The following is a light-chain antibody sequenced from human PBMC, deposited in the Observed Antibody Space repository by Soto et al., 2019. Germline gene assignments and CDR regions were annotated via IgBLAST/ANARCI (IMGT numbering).Light chain of an antibody. J-gene: IGKJ2*01. CDR2: GAS. CDR1: QSVSSRY. CDR3: QQYITSPPMYT. V-gene: IGKV3-20*01. Sequence: ETVLTQSPGTLSLSPGERATISCRASQSVSSRYLAWYQQKPGQAPRLLIYGASSRATGIPDRFSGSGSGTEFTLTFSRLEPEDVAVYYCQQYITSPPMYTFGQGTKLEIK.